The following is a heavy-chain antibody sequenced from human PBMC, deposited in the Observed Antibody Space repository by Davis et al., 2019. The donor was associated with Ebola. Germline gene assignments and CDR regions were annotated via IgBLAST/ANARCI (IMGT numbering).Heavy chain of an antibody. CDR2: INSDGSTT. CDR1: GFTFSSYA. D-gene: IGHD1-1*01. J-gene: IGHJ4*02. Sequence: PGGSLRLSCAASGFTFSSYAMHWVRQAPGKGLVWVSRINSDGSTTNYADSVKGRFTISRDNAKNTLYLQMNSLRAEDTAVYYCESETRLGYWGQGTLVTVSS. V-gene: IGHV3-74*01. CDR3: ESETRLGY.